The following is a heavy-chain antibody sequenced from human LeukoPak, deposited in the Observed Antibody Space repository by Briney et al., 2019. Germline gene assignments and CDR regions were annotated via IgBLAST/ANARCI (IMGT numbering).Heavy chain of an antibody. CDR1: GYTFTNYA. Sequence: ASVKVSGMASGYTFTNYAMHWVRQAPGQRLEWMGWINAGNGNTKYSQKFQDRVTITRDTSASTAYMELSSLRSEDTAVYYCARAVATMVRGAHGYWGQGTLVTVSS. V-gene: IGHV1-3*01. CDR2: INAGNGNT. D-gene: IGHD3-10*01. J-gene: IGHJ4*02. CDR3: ARAVATMVRGAHGY.